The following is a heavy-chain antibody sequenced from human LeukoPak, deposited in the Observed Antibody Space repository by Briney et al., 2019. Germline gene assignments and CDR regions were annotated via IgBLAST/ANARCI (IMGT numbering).Heavy chain of an antibody. CDR3: AKASPYGDLDY. Sequence: SETLSLTCTVSGGSISSYYWSWIRQPPGKGLEWIGYIYYSGSTNYNPSLKSRVTISVDTSKNQFSLKLSSVSAADTAVYYRAKASPYGDLDYWGQGTLVTVSS. J-gene: IGHJ4*02. V-gene: IGHV4-59*01. CDR1: GGSISSYY. CDR2: IYYSGST. D-gene: IGHD4-17*01.